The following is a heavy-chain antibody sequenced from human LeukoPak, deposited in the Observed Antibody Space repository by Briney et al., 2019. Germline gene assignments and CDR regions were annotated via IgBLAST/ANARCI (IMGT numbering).Heavy chain of an antibody. V-gene: IGHV1-3*01. Sequence: RASVKVSCKASGYSFITYDMYWVRQAPGQRLEWMGWIIPGNGKTKYSQKFQGRVSITGDTSATTVYMDLSSLRSEDTAVYYCARDGVVGTGIAFDIWGQGTMVTVSS. D-gene: IGHD7-27*01. CDR3: ARDGVVGTGIAFDI. J-gene: IGHJ3*02. CDR2: IIPGNGKT. CDR1: GYSFITYD.